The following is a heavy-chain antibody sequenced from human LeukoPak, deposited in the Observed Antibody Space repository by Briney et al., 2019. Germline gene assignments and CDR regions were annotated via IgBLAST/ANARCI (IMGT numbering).Heavy chain of an antibody. J-gene: IGHJ3*02. Sequence: ASVKVSCKVSGYTLTELSMHWVRQAPGKGLEWMGGFDPEDGETIYAQKFQGRVTITTDESTSTAYMELSSLRSEDTAVYYCARSIAVVHSSSSDAFDIWGQGTMVTVSS. V-gene: IGHV1-24*01. CDR2: FDPEDGET. D-gene: IGHD6-6*01. CDR3: ARSIAVVHSSSSDAFDI. CDR1: GYTLTELS.